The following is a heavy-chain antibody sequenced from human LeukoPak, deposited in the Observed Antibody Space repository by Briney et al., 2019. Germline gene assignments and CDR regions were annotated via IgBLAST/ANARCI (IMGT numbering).Heavy chain of an antibody. J-gene: IGHJ5*02. CDR1: GGSISSSSYY. D-gene: IGHD3-9*01. V-gene: IGHV4-61*01. CDR3: ARERVLYDILTGYYKEFDP. Sequence: PSETLSLTCTVSGGSISSSSYYWSWIRQPPGKGLEWIGYIYYSGSTNYNPSLKSRVTISVDTSKNQFSLKLSSVTAADTAVYYCARERVLYDILTGYYKEFDPWGQGTLVTVSS. CDR2: IYYSGST.